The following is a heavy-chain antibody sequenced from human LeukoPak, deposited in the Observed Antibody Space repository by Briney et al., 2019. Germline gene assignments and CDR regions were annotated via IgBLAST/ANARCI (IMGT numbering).Heavy chain of an antibody. J-gene: IGHJ3*02. V-gene: IGHV1-8*01. CDR2: MNPNSGNT. CDR3: ARTCSRSSTSCYPWGDAFDI. D-gene: IGHD2-2*01. CDR1: GYTFTSYD. Sequence: ASVKVSCKASGYTFTSYDINCVRQATGQGLEWMGWMNPNSGNTGYAQKFQGRVTMTRNTSISTAYMELSSLRSEDTAVYYCARTCSRSSTSCYPWGDAFDIWGQGTMVTVSS.